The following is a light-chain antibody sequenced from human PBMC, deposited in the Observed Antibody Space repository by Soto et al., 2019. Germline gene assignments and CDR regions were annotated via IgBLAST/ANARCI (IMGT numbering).Light chain of an antibody. Sequence: EIVMTQSPATLSVSPGERVTLSCRAGQSVSRNLAWYQQKPGQAPRLLVYGASTRATGIPDRFSGSGSGTEFALTISSLQSEDFAVYYCQQYSNWPRFGQGTKVEIK. J-gene: IGKJ1*01. CDR3: QQYSNWPR. V-gene: IGKV3-15*01. CDR1: QSVSRN. CDR2: GAS.